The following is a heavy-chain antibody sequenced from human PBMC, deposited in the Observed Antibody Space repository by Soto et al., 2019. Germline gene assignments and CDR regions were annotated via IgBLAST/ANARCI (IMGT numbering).Heavy chain of an antibody. CDR3: ASRTYDSSGYEYYFDY. D-gene: IGHD3-22*01. V-gene: IGHV4-39*07. CDR1: GGSISSSSYY. Sequence: SETLSLTCTVSGGSISSSSYYWGWIRQPPGKGLEWIGSIYYSGSTYYNPSLKSRVTISVDTSKNQFSLKLSSVTAADTAVYYGASRTYDSSGYEYYFDYWGQGTLVTVSS. J-gene: IGHJ4*02. CDR2: IYYSGST.